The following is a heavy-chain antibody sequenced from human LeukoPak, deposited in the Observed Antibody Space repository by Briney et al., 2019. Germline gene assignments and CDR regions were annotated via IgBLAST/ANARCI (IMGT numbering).Heavy chain of an antibody. Sequence: GEPLKISCKGSGYSFTSYWIGWVRQMPGKGLEWMGIIYPGDSDTRYSPSLQGQVTMSADKSISTAYLQWSSLKASDTAMYYCARHRRGYSGYVDYWGQGTLVTVSS. CDR3: ARHRRGYSGYVDY. CDR2: IYPGDSDT. V-gene: IGHV5-51*01. CDR1: GYSFTSYW. J-gene: IGHJ4*02. D-gene: IGHD5-12*01.